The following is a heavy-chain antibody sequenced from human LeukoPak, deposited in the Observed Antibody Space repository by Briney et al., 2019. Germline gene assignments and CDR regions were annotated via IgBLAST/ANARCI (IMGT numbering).Heavy chain of an antibody. V-gene: IGHV4-61*02. Sequence: PSQTLSLTCTVSGGSISSGSYYWSWIRQPAGKGLEWLGRIYTSGSTNYNPSLKSRVTISVDTSKNQFSLKLSSVTAADTAVYYCARDRKGITGPSSYFDYWGQGTLVTVSS. J-gene: IGHJ4*02. CDR1: GGSISSGSYY. CDR2: IYTSGST. CDR3: ARDRKGITGPSSYFDY. D-gene: IGHD1-20*01.